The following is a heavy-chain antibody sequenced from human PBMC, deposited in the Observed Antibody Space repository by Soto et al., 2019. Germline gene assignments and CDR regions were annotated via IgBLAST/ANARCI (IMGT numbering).Heavy chain of an antibody. Sequence: QVQLVESGGGLVKPGGSLRLSCAASGFSFSDSYMSWVRQAPGKGLEWVAYISGSSGYTGYADSVKGRFTISRDNAKNSLYLQMNRLRFEDTAVYYCARDRWGYGPPDVWGQGTTVTVSS. CDR3: ARDRWGYGPPDV. D-gene: IGHD3-16*01. CDR2: ISGSSGYT. J-gene: IGHJ6*02. V-gene: IGHV3-11*06. CDR1: GFSFSDSY.